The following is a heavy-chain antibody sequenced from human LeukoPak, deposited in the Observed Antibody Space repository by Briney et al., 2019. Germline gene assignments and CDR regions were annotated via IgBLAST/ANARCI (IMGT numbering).Heavy chain of an antibody. CDR1: GGSISSGGYY. J-gene: IGHJ4*02. V-gene: IGHV4-30-2*01. D-gene: IGHD3-9*01. CDR2: IYHSGST. CDR3: ARGYYDILTGYSNFDY. Sequence: SQTLSLTCTVSGGSISSGGYYWSWIRQPPGKGLEWIGYIYHSGSTYYNPSLKSRVTISVDRSKNQFSLKLSSVTAADTAVYYCARGYYDILTGYSNFDYWGQGTLVTVSS.